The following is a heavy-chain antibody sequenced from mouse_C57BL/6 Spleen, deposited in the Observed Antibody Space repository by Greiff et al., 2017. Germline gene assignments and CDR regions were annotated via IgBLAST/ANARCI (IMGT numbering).Heavy chain of an antibody. CDR3: ATGSTFYWFDY. CDR2: IYPGDGAT. CDR1: GYAFSSSW. J-gene: IGHJ2*01. D-gene: IGHD1-1*01. Sequence: QVQLQQSGPELVKPGASVKISCKASGYAFSSSWMNWVKQRPGKGLEWIGRIYPGDGATNYNGKFKGKATLTADKSSSTAYMQLSSLTSEEAAVYFCATGSTFYWFDYWGQGTTLTVSS. V-gene: IGHV1-82*01.